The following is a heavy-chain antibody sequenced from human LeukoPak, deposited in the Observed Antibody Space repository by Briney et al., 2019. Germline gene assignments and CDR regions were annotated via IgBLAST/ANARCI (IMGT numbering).Heavy chain of an antibody. D-gene: IGHD1-26*01. V-gene: IGHV3-48*03. CDR3: ARVIAGEWELPNSDY. Sequence: GGSLRLSCAASGFTFSSYEMNWVRQAPGKGLEWVSYISSSGSTIYYADSVKGRFTISRDNAKNSLYLQMNSLRAEDTAVYYCARVIAGEWELPNSDYWGQGTLVTVSS. J-gene: IGHJ4*02. CDR1: GFTFSSYE. CDR2: ISSSGSTI.